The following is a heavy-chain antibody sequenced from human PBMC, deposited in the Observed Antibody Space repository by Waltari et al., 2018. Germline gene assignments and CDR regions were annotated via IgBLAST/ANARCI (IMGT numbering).Heavy chain of an antibody. V-gene: IGHV3-7*01. CDR2: INQDGSEK. CDR3: ARGVASMIRGVVDWFDP. D-gene: IGHD3-10*01. CDR1: GFGFSSYW. Sequence: EVQLVESGGGLVQPGGSLRLSCAASGFGFSSYWLSWGRQAPGKGLEWVANINQDGSEKHYVDSVKGRFTVSRDNAKSSLYLQMNSLRADDTAVYYCARGVASMIRGVVDWFDPWGQGTLVTVSS. J-gene: IGHJ5*02.